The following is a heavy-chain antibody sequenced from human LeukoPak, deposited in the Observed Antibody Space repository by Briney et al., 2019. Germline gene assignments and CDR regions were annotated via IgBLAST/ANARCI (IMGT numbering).Heavy chain of an antibody. Sequence: SETLSLTCTVSGGSISSGSYYWSWIRQPAGKGLEWIGRIYTSGSTNYNPSLKSRVIISVDTSKNQFSLKLNSVTAADTAVYYCARDFYDSSGYYYFDYWGQGTLVTVSS. CDR1: GGSISSGSYY. J-gene: IGHJ4*02. CDR3: ARDFYDSSGYYYFDY. CDR2: IYTSGST. D-gene: IGHD3-22*01. V-gene: IGHV4-61*02.